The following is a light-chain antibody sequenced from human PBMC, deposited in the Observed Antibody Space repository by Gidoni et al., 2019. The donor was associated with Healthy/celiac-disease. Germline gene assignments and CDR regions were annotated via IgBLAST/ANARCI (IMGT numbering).Light chain of an antibody. J-gene: IGKJ3*01. CDR2: DAS. CDR1: QSVSSY. Sequence: EIVLTQSPATLSLSPGERATLSCRASQSVSSYLAWYQQKPGQAPRLLIYDASNRATGIPARFSGSGSGTDCTLTISSLEPEDCAVYYCQQRSNWPPRVTFGPGTKVDIK. CDR3: QQRSNWPPRVT. V-gene: IGKV3-11*01.